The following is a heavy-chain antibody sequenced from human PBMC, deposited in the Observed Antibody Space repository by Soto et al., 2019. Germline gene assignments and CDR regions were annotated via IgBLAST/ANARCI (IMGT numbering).Heavy chain of an antibody. CDR1: GYTFYSHS. J-gene: IGHJ6*02. D-gene: IGHD5-18*01. CDR3: ARCIQGDYCYGMDV. Sequence: QAQLVQSGAEVKKPGASVKVSCKASGYTFYSHSISWVRQAPGQGLEWMGRINADYGNTQYAQKFRGSGTMTTDTSTTTVYMELTNLRSDDTAVYYCARCIQGDYCYGMDVWGQGTTVTVSS. CDR2: INADYGNT. V-gene: IGHV1-18*01.